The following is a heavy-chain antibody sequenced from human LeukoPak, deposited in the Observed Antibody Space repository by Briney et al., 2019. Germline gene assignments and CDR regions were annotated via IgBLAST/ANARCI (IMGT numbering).Heavy chain of an antibody. D-gene: IGHD5-24*01. V-gene: IGHV3-43D*03. J-gene: IGHJ4*02. CDR3: AKDIADGYNSLFDY. CDR2: ISWDGGST. Sequence: PGGSLRLSCAASGFTFDDYAMHWVRQAPGKGLEWVSLISWDGGSTYYADSVKGRFTISRDNSKNSLYLQMNSLRAEDNALYYCAKDIADGYNSLFDYWGQGTLVTVSS. CDR1: GFTFDDYA.